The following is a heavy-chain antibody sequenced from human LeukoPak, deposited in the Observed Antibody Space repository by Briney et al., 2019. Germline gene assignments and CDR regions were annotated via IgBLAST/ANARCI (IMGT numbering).Heavy chain of an antibody. D-gene: IGHD3-9*01. CDR3: ARAGYDILTGYYSSVY. CDR1: GFTFSSYS. CDR2: ISSSSSYI. Sequence: GGSLRLSRAASGFTFSSYSMNWVRQAPGKGLEWVASISSSSSYIYYADSVRGRFTISRDNAKNSLYLQMNSLRAEDTAVYYCARAGYDILTGYYSSVYWGQGTLVTVSS. J-gene: IGHJ4*02. V-gene: IGHV3-21*01.